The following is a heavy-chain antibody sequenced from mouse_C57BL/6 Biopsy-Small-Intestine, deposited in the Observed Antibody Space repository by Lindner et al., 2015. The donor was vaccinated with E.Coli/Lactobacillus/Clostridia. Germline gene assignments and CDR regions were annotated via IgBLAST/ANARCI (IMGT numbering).Heavy chain of an antibody. CDR1: GYTFTGYW. V-gene: IGHV1-9*01. J-gene: IGHJ4*01. D-gene: IGHD3-2*02. CDR3: ARVGRLRLQAMDY. Sequence: VQLQESGAELMKPGASVKLSCKATGYTFTGYWIEWVKQRPGHGLEWIGEILPGSGNTNYNEKFKDKATFTADTSSNTAYMQLSSLTTEDSAIYYCARVGRLRLQAMDYWGQGTSVTVSS. CDR2: ILPGSGNT.